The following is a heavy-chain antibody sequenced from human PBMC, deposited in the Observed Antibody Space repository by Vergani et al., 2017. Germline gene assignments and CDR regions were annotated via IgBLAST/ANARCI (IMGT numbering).Heavy chain of an antibody. J-gene: IGHJ6*03. CDR3: ARVPLGYCSSTSCRKPYYYYYMDV. Sequence: QVQLVQSGAEVKKPGASVKVSCKASGYTFTSYGISWVRQAPGQGLEWMGWISAYNGNTNYAQKLQGRVTMTTDTSTSTAYMALRSLRSDDTAVYYCARVPLGYCSSTSCRKPYYYYYMDVWGKGTTVTVSS. CDR1: GYTFTSYG. CDR2: ISAYNGNT. V-gene: IGHV1-18*01. D-gene: IGHD2-2*01.